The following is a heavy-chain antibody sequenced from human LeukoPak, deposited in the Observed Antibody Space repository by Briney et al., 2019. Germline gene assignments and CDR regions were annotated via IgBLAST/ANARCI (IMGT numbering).Heavy chain of an antibody. CDR1: GGSISSISYY. Sequence: SETLSLTCAVSGGSISSISYYWGWIRQPPGKGLEWIGNIYYSGSTYYNPSLKSRVTISVDTSKNQFSLKLSSVTAADTAMFYCASLHCTSTSCRFDYWGQGTLVTVSS. D-gene: IGHD2-2*01. CDR2: IYYSGST. J-gene: IGHJ4*02. V-gene: IGHV4-39*01. CDR3: ASLHCTSTSCRFDY.